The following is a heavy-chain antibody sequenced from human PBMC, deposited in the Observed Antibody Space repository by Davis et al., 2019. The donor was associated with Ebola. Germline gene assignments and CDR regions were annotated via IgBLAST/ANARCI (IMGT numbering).Heavy chain of an antibody. CDR1: GFTFSNYA. Sequence: GESLKISCAASGFTFSNYAMSWVRQAPGKGLEWVSSIDGRGRSIDYADSVEGRFTISRDNSKNTLYLQMNSLRAEDTAVYYCAKSSNLNYWGQGTLVTVSS. J-gene: IGHJ4*02. CDR2: IDGRGRSI. V-gene: IGHV3-23*01. CDR3: AKSSNLNY. D-gene: IGHD2-15*01.